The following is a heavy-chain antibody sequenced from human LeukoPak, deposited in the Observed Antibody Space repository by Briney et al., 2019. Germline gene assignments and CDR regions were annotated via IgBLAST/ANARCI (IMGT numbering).Heavy chain of an antibody. V-gene: IGHV1-8*01. CDR2: MNPNSGNT. J-gene: IGHJ4*02. CDR1: GYTFTSYD. CDR3: ARGNVLGYCSSTSCLMYYFDY. Sequence: GASVKVSCKASGYTFTSYDINWVRQATGQGLEWMGWMNPNSGNTGYAQKFQGRVTMTRNTSISTAYMEPSSLRSEDTAGYYCARGNVLGYCSSTSCLMYYFDYWGQGTLVTVSS. D-gene: IGHD2-2*01.